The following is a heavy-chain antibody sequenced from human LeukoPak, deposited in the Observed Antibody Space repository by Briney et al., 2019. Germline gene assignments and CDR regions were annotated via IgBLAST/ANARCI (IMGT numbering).Heavy chain of an antibody. J-gene: IGHJ4*02. CDR3: AKLGGVVIPGGY. V-gene: IGHV3-48*01. D-gene: IGHD3-3*01. Sequence: GGSLRLSCAASGFTFSSYSMNWVRQAPGKGLEWVSYIRSSSSTIYYADSVKGRFTISRDNAKNSLYLQMNSLRAEDTAVYYCAKLGGVVIPGGYWGQGTLVTVSS. CDR1: GFTFSSYS. CDR2: IRSSSSTI.